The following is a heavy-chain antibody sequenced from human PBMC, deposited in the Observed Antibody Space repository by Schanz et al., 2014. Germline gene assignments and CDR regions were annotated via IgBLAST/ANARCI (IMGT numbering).Heavy chain of an antibody. J-gene: IGHJ4*02. CDR2: ISYEGNDK. Sequence: QVQLVESGGGVVQPRRSLRLSCAASGFTFSTCAMHWVRQAPGKGLEWVAVISYEGNDKYYGDSVKGRFTISRDSPKNRLYLQMNSLRPEDSGVYYCARGVARERYSDWLELDYWGQGTLVTVSS. V-gene: IGHV3-30*04. D-gene: IGHD3-9*01. CDR3: ARGVARERYSDWLELDY. CDR1: GFTFSTCA.